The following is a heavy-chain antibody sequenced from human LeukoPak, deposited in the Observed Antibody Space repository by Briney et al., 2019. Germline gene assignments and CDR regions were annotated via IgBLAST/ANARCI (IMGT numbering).Heavy chain of an antibody. Sequence: SETLSLTCTVSGGSISSSSYYWGWIRQPPGKGLEWIGSIYYSGSTYYNPSLKSRVTISVDTSKNQFSLKLSSVTAADTAVYYCARAWTVGGVYWGQGTLVTVSS. CDR1: GGSISSSSYY. D-gene: IGHD3-16*01. J-gene: IGHJ4*02. CDR2: IYYSGST. CDR3: ARAWTVGGVY. V-gene: IGHV4-39*01.